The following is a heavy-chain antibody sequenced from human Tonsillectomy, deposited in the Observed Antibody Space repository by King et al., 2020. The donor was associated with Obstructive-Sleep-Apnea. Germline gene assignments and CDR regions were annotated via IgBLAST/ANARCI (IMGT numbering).Heavy chain of an antibody. V-gene: IGHV4-34*01. Sequence: VQLQQWGAGLLKPSETLSLTCAVSGGSFSGFAWSWISQPPGKGLEWIGDINDSGSTNYAPSLKSRATISIDTSKNQFSLKLSSVTAADTAVYYCGRNDYGDYGALDWGQGTLVTVAS. D-gene: IGHD4-17*01. J-gene: IGHJ4*02. CDR3: GRNDYGDYGALD. CDR2: INDSGST. CDR1: GGSFSGFA.